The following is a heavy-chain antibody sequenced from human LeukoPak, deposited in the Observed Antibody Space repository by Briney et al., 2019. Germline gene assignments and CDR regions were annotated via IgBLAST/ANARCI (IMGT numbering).Heavy chain of an antibody. CDR2: ITYSGST. Sequence: PSETLSLTCTVSGGSISNTDSYWGWVRQPPGKGLEWIGSITYSGSTYYNPPLRSRVTSAIDTSKNQFSLKLTSVTAADTAVYYCARPSRGSGFNYGYSGYFDYWGQGTLVTVSS. CDR3: ARPSRGSGFNYGYSGYFDY. CDR1: GGSISNTDSY. V-gene: IGHV4-39*01. J-gene: IGHJ4*02. D-gene: IGHD5-18*01.